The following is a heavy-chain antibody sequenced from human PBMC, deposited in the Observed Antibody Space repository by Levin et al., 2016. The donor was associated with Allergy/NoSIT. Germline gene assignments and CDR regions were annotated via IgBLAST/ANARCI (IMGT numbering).Heavy chain of an antibody. CDR3: AKYGSAAAHPIDY. D-gene: IGHD6-13*01. V-gene: IGHV3-30*18. CDR1: GFTFSSYG. Sequence: GESLKISCAASGFTFSSYGMHWVRQAPGKGLEWVAVISYDGSNKYYADSVKGRFTISRDNSKNTLYLQMNSLRAEDTAVYYCAKYGSAAAHPIDYWGQGTLVTVSS. J-gene: IGHJ4*02. CDR2: ISYDGSNK.